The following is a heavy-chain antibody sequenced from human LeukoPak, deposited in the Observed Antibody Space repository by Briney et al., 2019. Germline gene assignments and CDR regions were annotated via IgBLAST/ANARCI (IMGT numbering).Heavy chain of an antibody. CDR1: GFTFDDYA. Sequence: GGSLRLSCAASGFTFDDYAMHWVRQAPGKGLEWVSGISWNSGSIGYADSVRGRFTISRDNAKNSLYLQMNSLRAEDTAVYYCARDHCSSTTCYEDAFDIWGQGTMVTVSS. D-gene: IGHD2-2*01. V-gene: IGHV3-9*01. J-gene: IGHJ3*02. CDR3: ARDHCSSTTCYEDAFDI. CDR2: ISWNSGSI.